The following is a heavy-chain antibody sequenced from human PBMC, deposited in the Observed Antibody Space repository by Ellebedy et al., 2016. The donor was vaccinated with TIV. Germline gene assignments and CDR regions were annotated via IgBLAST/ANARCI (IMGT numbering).Heavy chain of an antibody. CDR2: IDQNGGEK. CDR3: ARGPATIFGVVKPLDS. D-gene: IGHD3-3*01. CDR1: GFTFSHYY. J-gene: IGHJ4*02. Sequence: GESLKISCAASGFTFSHYYMTWVRQAPGKGLEWVANIDQNGGEKSYVDSVKGRFTISRDNAKNSLFLQMNSLRVEDTAVYFCARGPATIFGVVKPLDSWGQGTLVIVSS. V-gene: IGHV3-7*01.